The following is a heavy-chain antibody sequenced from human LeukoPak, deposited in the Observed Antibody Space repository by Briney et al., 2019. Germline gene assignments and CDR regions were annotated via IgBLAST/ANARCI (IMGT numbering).Heavy chain of an antibody. J-gene: IGHJ4*02. CDR2: IKQDGSEK. CDR1: GFTFSSYW. Sequence: GSLRLSCAASGFTFSSYWMSLVRQAPGKGLEWVANIKQDGSEKYYVDSVKGRFTISRDNAKNTLYLRMNSLRAEDTAIYYCARKPLSGGYGGTIDYWGQGTLVTVS. V-gene: IGHV3-7*01. D-gene: IGHD5-12*01. CDR3: ARKPLSGGYGGTIDY.